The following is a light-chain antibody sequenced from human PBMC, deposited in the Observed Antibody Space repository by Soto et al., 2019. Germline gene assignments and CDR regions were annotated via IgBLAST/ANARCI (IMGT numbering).Light chain of an antibody. CDR3: QHYNSYSEA. V-gene: IGKV1-5*03. CDR2: KAS. CDR1: QTISSW. J-gene: IGKJ1*01. Sequence: DLQMNHSRSTLSGSVVDIFTMTCRASQTISSWLAWYQQKPGKAPKLLIYKASTLKSGVPSRFSGSGSGTEFTLTISSLQPDDFATYYCQHYNSYSEAFGQGTKVDIK.